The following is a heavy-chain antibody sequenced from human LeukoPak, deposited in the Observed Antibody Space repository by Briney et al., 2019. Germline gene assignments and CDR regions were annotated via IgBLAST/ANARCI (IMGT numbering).Heavy chain of an antibody. CDR3: AREATRFPFDY. V-gene: IGHV3-21*01. Sequence: GGSLRLSCAASGFTFSSYGMNWVRQAPGKGLEWVSTISGSGTSTYYADSVKGRFTISRDNAKNSLYLQMNSLRAEDTAVYYCAREATRFPFDYWGQGTLVTVSS. D-gene: IGHD1-1*01. J-gene: IGHJ4*02. CDR1: GFTFSSYG. CDR2: ISGSGTST.